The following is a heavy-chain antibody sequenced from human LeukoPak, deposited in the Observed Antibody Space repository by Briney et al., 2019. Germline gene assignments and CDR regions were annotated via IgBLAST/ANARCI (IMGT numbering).Heavy chain of an antibody. J-gene: IGHJ1*01. CDR3: AKDGYYDFWSGYPEYFQH. CDR2: ISGSGGST. D-gene: IGHD3-3*01. CDR1: GFTFSSYW. V-gene: IGHV3-23*01. Sequence: PGGSLRLSCAASGFTFSSYWMSWVRQAPGKGLEWVSAISGSGGSTYYADSVKGRFTISRDNSKNTLYLQMNSLRAEDTAVYYCAKDGYYDFWSGYPEYFQHWGQGTLVTVSS.